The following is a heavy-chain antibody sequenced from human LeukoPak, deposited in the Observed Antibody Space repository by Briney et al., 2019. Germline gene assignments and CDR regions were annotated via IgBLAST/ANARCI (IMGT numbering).Heavy chain of an antibody. CDR2: INSRSSVI. CDR3: ARGGAGATKVDTFDI. D-gene: IGHD1-26*01. Sequence: GGSLRLSCAASGFTFSSYSMNWVRQAPGGGLEWVSSINSRSSVIFYADSVTGRFTISRDNAENSLYLQMISLRAEDTAVYYCARGGAGATKVDTFDIWGQGTMVTVSS. V-gene: IGHV3-21*01. CDR1: GFTFSSYS. J-gene: IGHJ3*02.